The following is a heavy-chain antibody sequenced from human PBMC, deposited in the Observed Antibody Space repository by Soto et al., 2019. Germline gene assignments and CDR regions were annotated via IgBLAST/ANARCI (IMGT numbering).Heavy chain of an antibody. CDR2: IYYSGST. Sequence: PSETLSLTCTVSGGSISSYYWSWIRQPPGKGLEWIGYIYYSGSTNYNPSLKSRVTISVDTSKNQFSLKLSSVTAADTAVYYCARYDYGGNLDPSGYYFDYWGQGTLVTVSS. CDR3: ARYDYGGNLDPSGYYFDY. D-gene: IGHD4-17*01. J-gene: IGHJ4*02. CDR1: GGSISSYY. V-gene: IGHV4-59*01.